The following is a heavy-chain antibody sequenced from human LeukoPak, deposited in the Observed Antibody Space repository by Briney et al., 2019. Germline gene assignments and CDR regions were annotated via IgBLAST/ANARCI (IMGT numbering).Heavy chain of an antibody. CDR3: ARNGPYDSSGYPYGDY. CDR2: INHSGST. V-gene: IGHV4-34*01. J-gene: IGHJ4*02. D-gene: IGHD3-22*01. Sequence: SETLSLTCAVYGGSFSGYYWSWIRQPPGKGLEWIGGINHSGSTNYNPSLKSRVTISVDTSKNKFSLKLSSVTAADTAVYYCARNGPYDSSGYPYGDYWGQGTLVTVSS. CDR1: GGSFSGYY.